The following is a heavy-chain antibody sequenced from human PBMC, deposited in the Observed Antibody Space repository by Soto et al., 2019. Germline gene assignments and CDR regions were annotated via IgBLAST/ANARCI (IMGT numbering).Heavy chain of an antibody. CDR2: IFYTGTT. CDR3: ARLVVVAPVANV. CDR1: GGSIAYNSYY. D-gene: IGHD2-21*01. J-gene: IGHJ4*02. Sequence: QLQESRPGLVKPSETLSLTCSVSGGSIAYNSYYWGWIRQPPGKGLEWVGGIFYTGTTYYSPSLKDRVSISVDTSKNSFSLNLTSVTAADTAVYFCARLVVVAPVANVWGQGALVTVSS. V-gene: IGHV4-39*02.